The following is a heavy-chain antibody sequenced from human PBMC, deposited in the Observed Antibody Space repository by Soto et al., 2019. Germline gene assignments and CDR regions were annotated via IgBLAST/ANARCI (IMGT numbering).Heavy chain of an antibody. V-gene: IGHV3-23*01. J-gene: IGHJ4*02. D-gene: IGHD2-15*01. Sequence: GGSLRLSCAASGFTFSSYAMSWVRQAPGKGLECVATISGSGGSTSYADSVQGRFTISRDNAKNTLYLQMNSLRAEDTAIYYCAKSFCSGGNCYKDYFDYWGQGTLVTVSS. CDR3: AKSFCSGGNCYKDYFDY. CDR2: ISGSGGST. CDR1: GFTFSSYA.